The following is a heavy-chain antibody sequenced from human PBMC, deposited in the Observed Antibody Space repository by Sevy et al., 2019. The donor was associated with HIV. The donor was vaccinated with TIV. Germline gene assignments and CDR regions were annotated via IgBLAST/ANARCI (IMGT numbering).Heavy chain of an antibody. D-gene: IGHD3-10*01. V-gene: IGHV1-2*02. CDR1: GYYFTGYY. J-gene: IGHJ4*02. Sequence: ASVKVSCKASGYYFTGYYVHWVRQAPGQGLEWMGWVNPNGGGTNIGQKFHGRVTMSRDTSITTAYMELFGLTSNDTGVYYCARSVYGSGTYLNDYWGQGPLVTVSS. CDR3: ARSVYGSGTYLNDY. CDR2: VNPNGGGT.